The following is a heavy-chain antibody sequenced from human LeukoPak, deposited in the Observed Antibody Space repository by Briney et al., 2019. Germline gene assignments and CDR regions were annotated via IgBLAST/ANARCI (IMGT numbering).Heavy chain of an antibody. Sequence: GGSLRLSCAASGFTFSSYGMHWVRQAPGKGLEWVAVISYDGSNKYYADSVKGRFTISRDNAKNSLYLQMNSLRAEDTAVYYCARAIRQYGSSGYYSKGFDYWGQGTLVTVSS. J-gene: IGHJ4*02. V-gene: IGHV3-30*03. CDR3: ARAIRQYGSSGYYSKGFDY. D-gene: IGHD3-22*01. CDR1: GFTFSSYG. CDR2: ISYDGSNK.